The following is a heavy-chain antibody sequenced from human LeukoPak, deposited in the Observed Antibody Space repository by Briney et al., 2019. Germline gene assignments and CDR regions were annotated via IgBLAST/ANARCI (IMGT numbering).Heavy chain of an antibody. V-gene: IGHV1-18*01. D-gene: IGHD3-22*01. CDR1: GYTFTSYA. CDR2: ISAYNGNT. CDR3: ARDDYYDSSGPFDY. Sequence: ASVKVSCKASGYTFTSYAMHWVRQAPGQRLEWMGWISAYNGNTNYAQKLQGRVTMTTDTSTSTAYMELRSLRSDDTAVYYCARDDYYDSSGPFDYWGQGTLVTVSS. J-gene: IGHJ4*02.